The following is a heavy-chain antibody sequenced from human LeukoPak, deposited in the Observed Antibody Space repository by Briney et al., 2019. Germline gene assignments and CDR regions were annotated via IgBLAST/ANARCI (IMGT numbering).Heavy chain of an antibody. D-gene: IGHD3-3*01. V-gene: IGHV1-46*01. CDR1: GYTLPSHY. Sequence: GASVRGSCKASGYTLPSHYMHRVRQAPGQRVVWMGIINPSGGSTSYAQKFQGRVTMTRDTSTSTVYMELSSLRSEDTAVYYCARTAKVIIDYFDYWGQGTLVTVSS. J-gene: IGHJ4*02. CDR3: ARTAKVIIDYFDY. CDR2: INPSGGST.